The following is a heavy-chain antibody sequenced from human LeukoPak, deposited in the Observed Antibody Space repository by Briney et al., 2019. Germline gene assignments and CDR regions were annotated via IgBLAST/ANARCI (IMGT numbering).Heavy chain of an antibody. J-gene: IGHJ3*02. CDR3: ARRVREGGGDAFDI. CDR1: GFTFSRYW. Sequence: GGSLRLSCAASGFTFSRYWMTWVRQAPGKGLEWVANIKQDGNEKYYVDSVRGRFTISRVNAKNSLFLQMNSLGAVDTAVYYCARRVREGGGDAFDIWGQGTMVTVSS. CDR2: IKQDGNEK. D-gene: IGHD3-16*01. V-gene: IGHV3-7*01.